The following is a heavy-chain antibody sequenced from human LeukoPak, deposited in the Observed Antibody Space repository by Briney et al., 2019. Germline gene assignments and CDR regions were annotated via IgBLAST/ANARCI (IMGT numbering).Heavy chain of an antibody. D-gene: IGHD3-9*01. J-gene: IGHJ4*02. CDR1: GYTFTGYY. CDR3: ARAAYLTGYWNY. V-gene: IGHV1-2*02. Sequence: ASVKVSCKASGYTFTGYYMHWVRQARGQGLEWMGWINPNSGGTNYAQKFQGRVTMTRDTSISTAYMELSRLRSDDTAVYYCARAAYLTGYWNYWGQGTLVTVSS. CDR2: INPNSGGT.